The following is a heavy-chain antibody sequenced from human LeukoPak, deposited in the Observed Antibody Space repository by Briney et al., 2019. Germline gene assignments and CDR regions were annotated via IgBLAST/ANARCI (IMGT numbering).Heavy chain of an antibody. CDR2: FDPEDGET. CDR1: GYTLTELS. J-gene: IGHJ4*02. CDR3: ARVQARTVYPGIAAAGIISFDY. Sequence: GASVKVSCKVSGYTLTELSMHWVRQAPGKGLEWMGGFDPEDGETIYAQKFQGRVTMTEDTSTDTAYMELSSLRSEDTAVYYCARVQARTVYPGIAAAGIISFDYWGQGTLVTVSS. V-gene: IGHV1-24*01. D-gene: IGHD6-13*01.